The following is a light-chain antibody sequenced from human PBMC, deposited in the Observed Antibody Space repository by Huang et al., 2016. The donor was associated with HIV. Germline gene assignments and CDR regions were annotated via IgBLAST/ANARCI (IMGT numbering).Light chain of an antibody. J-gene: IGKJ5*01. Sequence: EIVMTQSPATLSVSPGEGVTLSCRASQSVSSNLAWYQQKPGQAPRLRIYGASTRATAIPARFSGSGSGTEFTLTISSLQSEDFAVYYCQQYNNWPITFGQGTRLEIK. CDR3: QQYNNWPIT. CDR2: GAS. V-gene: IGKV3-15*01. CDR1: QSVSSN.